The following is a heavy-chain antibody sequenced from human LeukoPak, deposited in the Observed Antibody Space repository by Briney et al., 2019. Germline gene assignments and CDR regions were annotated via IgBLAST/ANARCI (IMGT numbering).Heavy chain of an antibody. CDR2: IYPSDSDT. CDR3: ARRVGNSKLDY. J-gene: IGHJ4*02. CDR1: GDTSTSYW. Sequence: GESLKISCQASGDTSTSYWIAWVRQLPGKGLEWMGIIYPSDSDTRYSPSFQGPVTISVDKSISTAYLQWSSLKASDTAIYYCARRVGNSKLDYWGQGTLVTVSS. D-gene: IGHD1-26*01. V-gene: IGHV5-51*01.